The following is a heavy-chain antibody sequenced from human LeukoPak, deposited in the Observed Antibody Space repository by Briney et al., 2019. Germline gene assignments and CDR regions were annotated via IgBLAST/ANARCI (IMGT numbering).Heavy chain of an antibody. Sequence: SETLSLTCTVSGGSISSGSYYWSWIRQPAGKGLEWIGRIYTSGSTNYNPSLKSRVTISVDTSKNQFSLKLSSVTAADTAVYYCARDPVVATGGAYWGQGTLVTVSS. CDR2: IYTSGST. CDR3: ARDPVVATGGAY. J-gene: IGHJ4*02. V-gene: IGHV4-61*02. D-gene: IGHD5-12*01. CDR1: GGSISSGSYY.